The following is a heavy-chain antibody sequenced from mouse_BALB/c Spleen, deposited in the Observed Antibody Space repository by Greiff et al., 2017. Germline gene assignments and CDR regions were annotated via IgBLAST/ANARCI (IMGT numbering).Heavy chain of an antibody. CDR1: GYSITSDYA. J-gene: IGHJ4*01. D-gene: IGHD1-2*01. V-gene: IGHV3-2*02. Sequence: VQLQQSGPGLVKPSQSLSLTCTVTGYSITSDYAWNWIRQFPGNKLEWMGYISYSGSTSYNPSLKSRISITRDTSKNQFFLQLNSVTTEDTATYYCARCYGHYYAMDYWGQGTSVTVSS. CDR3: ARCYGHYYAMDY. CDR2: ISYSGST.